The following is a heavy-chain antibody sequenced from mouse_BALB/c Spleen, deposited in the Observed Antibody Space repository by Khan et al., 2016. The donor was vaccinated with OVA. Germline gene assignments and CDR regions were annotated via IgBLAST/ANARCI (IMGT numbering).Heavy chain of an antibody. V-gene: IGHV1S137*01. D-gene: IGHD1-3*01. J-gene: IGHJ3*01. Sequence: QVQLMQSGAELVRPGVSVRISCKGSGYTFTDFAMHWVKQSHAKSLEWLGVISTYYGDVDYNHKFRDKATMTVDKSSSTAYMELAGLNTEDSAIYYCVRGSGKSRFAYWGQGTLVTVSA. CDR3: VRGSGKSRFAY. CDR2: ISTYYGDV. CDR1: GYTFTDFA.